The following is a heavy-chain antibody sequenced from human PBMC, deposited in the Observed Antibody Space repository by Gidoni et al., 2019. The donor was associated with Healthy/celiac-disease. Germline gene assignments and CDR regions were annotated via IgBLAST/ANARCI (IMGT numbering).Heavy chain of an antibody. CDR3: AKDMSAYYGSGSYFY. Sequence: EVQLVESGGGLVQPGRSLRLSCAASGFTFYDYAMPWVRQAAGKGLEWVSGISWNSGSIGYADSVKGRFTIARDNAKNSLYLQMNSLRAEDTALYYCAKDMSAYYGSGSYFYWGQGTLVTVSS. CDR1: GFTFYDYA. V-gene: IGHV3-9*01. D-gene: IGHD3-10*01. J-gene: IGHJ4*02. CDR2: ISWNSGSI.